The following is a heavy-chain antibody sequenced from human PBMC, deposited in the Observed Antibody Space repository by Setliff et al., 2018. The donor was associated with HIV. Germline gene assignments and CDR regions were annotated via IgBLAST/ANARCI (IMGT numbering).Heavy chain of an antibody. V-gene: IGHV3-74*01. D-gene: IGHD2-15*01. CDR3: AADRIVLGDY. CDR2: ISGSVI. J-gene: IGHJ4*02. Sequence: PGGSLRLSCAASGFTFSFHAMTWVRQAPGKGLEWVSGISGSVIQYADSVKGRFTISRDNAKNTLYLQMNSLRVEDTAVYYCAADRIVLGDYWGQGTLVTVSS. CDR1: GFTFSFHA.